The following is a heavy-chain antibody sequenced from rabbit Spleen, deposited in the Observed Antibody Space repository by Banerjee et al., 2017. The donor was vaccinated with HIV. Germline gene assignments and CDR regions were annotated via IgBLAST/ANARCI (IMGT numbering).Heavy chain of an antibody. CDR3: ARTGSSWSLNL. J-gene: IGHJ4*01. V-gene: IGHV1S40*01. Sequence: QSLEESGGDLVKPGASLALTCKASGFSFSSSHYMYWVSQDPGKGLEYIGWISTFGSAYYANWVNGRFTISSDNAQNTVGLQLNSLTAADTATYFCARTGSSWSLNLWGQGTLVTVS. D-gene: IGHD8-1*01. CDR1: GFSFSSSHY. CDR2: ISTFGSA.